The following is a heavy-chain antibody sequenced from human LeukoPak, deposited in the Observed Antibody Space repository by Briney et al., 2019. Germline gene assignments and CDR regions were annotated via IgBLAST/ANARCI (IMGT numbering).Heavy chain of an antibody. CDR2: INPNSGGT. J-gene: IGHJ4*02. V-gene: IGHV1-2*02. CDR3: ARDYYDSSGHPRGDY. Sequence: ASVKVSCKASGYTFTGYYMHWVRQAPGQGLEWMGWINPNSGGTNYAQKFQGRVTMTRDTSISTAYMELSRLRSDDTAVYYCARDYYDSSGHPRGDYWGQGTLVTVSS. CDR1: GYTFTGYY. D-gene: IGHD3-22*01.